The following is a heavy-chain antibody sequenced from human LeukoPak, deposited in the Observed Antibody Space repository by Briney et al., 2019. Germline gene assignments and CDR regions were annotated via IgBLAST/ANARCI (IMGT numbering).Heavy chain of an antibody. D-gene: IGHD4-23*01. V-gene: IGHV3-7*01. CDR1: GFTFSMYW. CDR2: MKQDGSEE. Sequence: PGGSLRLSCAASGFTFSMYWMSWVRQAPGKGLEWVVSMKQDGSEEYYVDSVKGRFTISRDNAKNSVYLQMNSLRAEDTAVYYCASLRWFFDHWGQGTLVTVSS. CDR3: ASLRWFFDH. J-gene: IGHJ4*02.